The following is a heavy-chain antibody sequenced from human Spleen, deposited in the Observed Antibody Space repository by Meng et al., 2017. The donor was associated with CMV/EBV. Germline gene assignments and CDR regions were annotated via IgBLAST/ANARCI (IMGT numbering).Heavy chain of an antibody. J-gene: IGHJ4*02. CDR1: GFAFSSYA. V-gene: IGHV3-74*03. Sequence: GESLKISCAASGFAFSSYALHWVRRAPGKGLEWVSRINSDGTSTTYADSVKGRFTISRDNANNRLFLQMTSLRAEDTAVYYCTRVIDWNPFDYWGQGTLVTVSS. CDR2: INSDGTST. CDR3: TRVIDWNPFDY. D-gene: IGHD1-1*01.